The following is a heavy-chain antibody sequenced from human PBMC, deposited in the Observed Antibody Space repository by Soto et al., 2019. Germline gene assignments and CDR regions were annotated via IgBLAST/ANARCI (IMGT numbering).Heavy chain of an antibody. CDR1: GFTLSNFA. Sequence: PGGSLRLSCAASGFTLSNFAMTWVRQAPGRGLEWVSSISGSGGGTYYADSLKGRLTISRDNANNTLYMQMNSLRVENTAVYYCVKDGGHVRTHFVNWCPGNLLTASS. CDR3: VKDGGHVRTHFVN. CDR2: ISGSGGGT. V-gene: IGHV3-23*01. J-gene: IGHJ4*02. D-gene: IGHD3-3*01.